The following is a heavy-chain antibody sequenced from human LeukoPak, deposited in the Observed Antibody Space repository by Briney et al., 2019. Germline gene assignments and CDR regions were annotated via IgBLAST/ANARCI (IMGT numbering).Heavy chain of an antibody. CDR2: ISSSSSYI. Sequence: GGSLRLSRAASGFTFSSYSMNWVRQAPGKGLEWVSSISSSSSYIYYADSVKGRFTISRDNAKNSLYLQMNSLRAEDTAVYYCARALGIVVVSDYWGQGPLVTVSS. CDR1: GFTFSSYS. J-gene: IGHJ4*02. V-gene: IGHV3-21*01. D-gene: IGHD3-22*01. CDR3: ARALGIVVVSDY.